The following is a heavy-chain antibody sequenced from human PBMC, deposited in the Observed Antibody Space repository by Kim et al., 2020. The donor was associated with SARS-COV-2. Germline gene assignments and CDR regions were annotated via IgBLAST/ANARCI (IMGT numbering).Heavy chain of an antibody. Sequence: GGSLRLSCAASGFTFSSYAMHWVRQAPGKGLEGVAVISYDGSNKYYADSVKGRFTISRDNSKNTLYLQMNSLRAEDTAVYYCARDELAPGLKSWGHDYWG. CDR2: ISYDGSNK. D-gene: IGHD6-13*01. CDR3: ARDELAPGLKSWGHDY. V-gene: IGHV3-30*04. J-gene: IGHJ4*01. CDR1: GFTFSSYA.